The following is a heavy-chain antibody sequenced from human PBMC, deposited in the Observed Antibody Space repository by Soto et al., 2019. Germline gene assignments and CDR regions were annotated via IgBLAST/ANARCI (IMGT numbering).Heavy chain of an antibody. CDR3: AKLGYCYSASCSGFDY. V-gene: IGHV3-23*01. J-gene: IGHJ4*02. CDR2: VSGGAFSS. D-gene: IGHD2-2*01. Sequence: EVRLLESGGGLVQPGGSLRLSCAASGFTFSTYAMTWVRQAPGKGLEWVSTVSGGAFSSYYADSVKGWFTISRDNSKNTLYLQMDSLRAEDTAVYYCAKLGYCYSASCSGFDYWGQGTLVTVSS. CDR1: GFTFSTYA.